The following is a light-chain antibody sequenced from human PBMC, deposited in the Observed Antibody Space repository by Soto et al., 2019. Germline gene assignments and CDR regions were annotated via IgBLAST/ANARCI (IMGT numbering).Light chain of an antibody. CDR2: DAP. CDR1: QSIRSW. J-gene: IGKJ1*01. Sequence: DIQMTQSPSTLSASVGEKINNNCRASQSIRSWLAWYQQKPGKAPQLLIYDAPNLESGVPSRFSGSGSGTEFTLTISSLQPDDFATYYCQQYDSFSKTFGRGTKV. CDR3: QQYDSFSKT. V-gene: IGKV1-5*01.